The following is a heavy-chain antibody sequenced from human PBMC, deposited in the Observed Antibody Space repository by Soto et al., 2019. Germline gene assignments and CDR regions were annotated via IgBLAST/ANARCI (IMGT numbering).Heavy chain of an antibody. CDR2: IVVGSGNT. Sequence: ASVKVSCKASGFTFSSSAMQWVRQARGQRLEWIGWIVVGSGNTNYAQKFQERVTITRDMSTSTAYMELSSLRSEDTAVYYCAAGQIPHYYMDVWGKGTTVTVSS. V-gene: IGHV1-58*02. CDR3: AAGQIPHYYMDV. CDR1: GFTFSSSA. J-gene: IGHJ6*03.